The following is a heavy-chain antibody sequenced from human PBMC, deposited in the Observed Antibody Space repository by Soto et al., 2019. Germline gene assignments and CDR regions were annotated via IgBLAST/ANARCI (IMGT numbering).Heavy chain of an antibody. CDR2: ISSSSSYI. Sequence: GWSLRLSCAASGFTFSSYSMNWVRQAPGKGLEWVSSISSSSSYIYYADSVKGRFTISRDNAKNSLYLQMNSLRAEDTAVYYCARDLDSSGRVYYYYGMDVWGQGTTVTVSS. V-gene: IGHV3-21*01. D-gene: IGHD3-22*01. J-gene: IGHJ6*02. CDR1: GFTFSSYS. CDR3: ARDLDSSGRVYYYYGMDV.